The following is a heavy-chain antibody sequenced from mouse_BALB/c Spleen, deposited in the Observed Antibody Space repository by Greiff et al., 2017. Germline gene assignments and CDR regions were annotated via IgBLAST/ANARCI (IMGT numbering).Heavy chain of an antibody. Sequence: VKLMESGPGLVQPSQSLSITCTVSGFSFTSYGVHWVRQSPGKGLEWLGVIWSGGSSDYNAAFISRLSISKDNSKSQVFFKMNSLQANDTAIYYCARNSLGVRAWFAYWGQGTLVTVSA. CDR1: GFSFTSYG. J-gene: IGHJ3*01. V-gene: IGHV2-2*02. CDR3: ARNSLGVRAWFAY. CDR2: IWSGGSS. D-gene: IGHD2-14*01.